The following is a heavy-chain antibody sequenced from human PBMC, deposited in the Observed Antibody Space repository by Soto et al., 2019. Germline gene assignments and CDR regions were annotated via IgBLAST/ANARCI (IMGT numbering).Heavy chain of an antibody. CDR1: GFTFSSYA. D-gene: IGHD3-9*01. CDR2: ISSNGSST. J-gene: IGHJ6*02. V-gene: IGHV3-64D*06. CDR3: VKGRLESIVTGYMEGGYYYGMDV. Sequence: VGSLRLSCSASGFTFSSYAMHCVRQAPGKGLEYVSAISSNGSSTYYADSVKGKFTISRDNSKNTLYLLMSSLSAEDTVVYYCVKGRLESIVTGYMEGGYYYGMDVWGQGTTVTVSS.